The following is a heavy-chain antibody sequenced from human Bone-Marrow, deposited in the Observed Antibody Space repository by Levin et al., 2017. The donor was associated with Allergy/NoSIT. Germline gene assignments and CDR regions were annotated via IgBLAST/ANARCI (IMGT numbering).Heavy chain of an antibody. J-gene: IGHJ4*02. CDR3: AKDAPYSSSWYGRGDY. V-gene: IGHV3-23*01. CDR1: GFTFRSYA. CDR2: ISGSGGGT. D-gene: IGHD6-13*01. Sequence: ETLSLTCAASGFTFRSYAMSWVRQAPGKGLEWVSSISGSGGGTYYADSVKGRFTISRDNSKNTLCLQMTSLRAEDTAIYYCAKDAPYSSSWYGRGDYWGQGTLVTVAA.